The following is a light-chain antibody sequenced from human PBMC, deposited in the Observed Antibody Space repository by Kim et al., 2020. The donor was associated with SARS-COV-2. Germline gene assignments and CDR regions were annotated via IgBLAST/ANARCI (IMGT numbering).Light chain of an antibody. CDR2: GAS. Sequence: EIVVTQSPSTLSLSPGEGATLSCRASQTVRGNYVAWYQQRPGQAPRPLIYGASRRATDVPDRFGASGSGTDFTLTISRLEPDDFGVYYCQQYGSAPDTFGQGTKLEI. V-gene: IGKV3-20*01. CDR1: QTVRGNY. J-gene: IGKJ2*01. CDR3: QQYGSAPDT.